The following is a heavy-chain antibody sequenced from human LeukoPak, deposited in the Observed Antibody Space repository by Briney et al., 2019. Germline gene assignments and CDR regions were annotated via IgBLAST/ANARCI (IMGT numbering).Heavy chain of an antibody. J-gene: IGHJ5*01. V-gene: IGHV3-7*01. Sequence: GGSLRLSCAASGFTFTTYWMNWIRQAPGRGLQWVANIKVDGSEKYYVDSVKGRFTISRDNAKNSLYLQMYSLRADDTAVYYCATAVSVAGDSWGQGTLVTVSS. CDR2: IKVDGSEK. D-gene: IGHD6-19*01. CDR3: ATAVSVAGDS. CDR1: GFTFTTYW.